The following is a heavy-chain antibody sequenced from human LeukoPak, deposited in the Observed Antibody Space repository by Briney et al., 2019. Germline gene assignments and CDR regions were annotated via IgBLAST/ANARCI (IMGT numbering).Heavy chain of an antibody. D-gene: IGHD1-7*01. CDR1: GYTFTSYA. CDR3: ARVTWNYAIDAFDI. J-gene: IGHJ3*02. Sequence: GASVKVSCKASGYTFTSYAMNWVRQAPGQGLEWMGWINTNTGNPTYAQGFTGRFVFSLDTSVSTAYLQISSLKAEDTAVYYCARVTWNYAIDAFDIWGQGTMVTVSS. V-gene: IGHV7-4-1*02. CDR2: INTNTGNP.